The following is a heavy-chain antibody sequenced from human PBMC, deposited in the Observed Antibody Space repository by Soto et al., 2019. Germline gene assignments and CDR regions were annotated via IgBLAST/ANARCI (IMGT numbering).Heavy chain of an antibody. CDR2: IIPIFGTA. CDR3: ARDRGPSSGYYPYWFDP. CDR1: GGTFSSYA. D-gene: IGHD3-22*01. Sequence: ASVQVSCKASGGTFSSYAITWVRQAPGQGLEWMGGIIPIFGTANYAQKFQARVTITADDSTSTAYMELSSLRSEDTAVCYCARDRGPSSGYYPYWFDPWGQGTLVTVSS. V-gene: IGHV1-69*13. J-gene: IGHJ5*02.